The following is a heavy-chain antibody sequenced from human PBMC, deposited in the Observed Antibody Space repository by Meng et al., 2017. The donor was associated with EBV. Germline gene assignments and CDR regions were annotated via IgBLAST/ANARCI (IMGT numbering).Heavy chain of an antibody. J-gene: IGHJ4*02. D-gene: IGHD2-21*01. CDR2: INVGVGYT. CDR1: GYAFTSYI. Sequence: GRLVQLGAGVKNPGASVKVYCKASGYAFTSYILHWVRQAPGQRLEWMGWINVGVGYTKYSQKFQGRVTISSDTSATTGYMELSSLRSEDTAVYYCVRGPPVGVPGPGDYWGQGTLVTVSS. CDR3: VRGPPVGVPGPGDY. V-gene: IGHV1-3*01.